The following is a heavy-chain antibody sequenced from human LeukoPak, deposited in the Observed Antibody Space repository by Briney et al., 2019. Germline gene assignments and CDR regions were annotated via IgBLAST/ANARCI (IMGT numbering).Heavy chain of an antibody. CDR1: GFTFSSYE. CDR3: ARERSDYSNLIDY. CDR2: ISSSGSTI. Sequence: PGGSLRLSCAASGFTFSSYEMNWVRQAPGKGLEWVSYISSSGSTIYYADSVKGRFTISRDNAKNSLYLQMNSLRAEDTAVYYCARERSDYSNLIDYWGQGTLVTVSS. J-gene: IGHJ4*02. D-gene: IGHD4-11*01. V-gene: IGHV3-48*03.